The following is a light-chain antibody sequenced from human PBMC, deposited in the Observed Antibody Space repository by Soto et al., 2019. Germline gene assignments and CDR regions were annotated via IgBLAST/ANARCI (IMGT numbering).Light chain of an antibody. CDR1: QSISIW. Sequence: DIHMTQSPSTLSASVGDRVTITCRASQSISIWLAWYQQKPGKAPNLLIYKTSSLETGVPSRFSVSGSGKEFTLTISSLQPDDFATYYCQHWNDYSWTFGQGTKVEVK. CDR3: QHWNDYSWT. V-gene: IGKV1-5*03. J-gene: IGKJ1*01. CDR2: KTS.